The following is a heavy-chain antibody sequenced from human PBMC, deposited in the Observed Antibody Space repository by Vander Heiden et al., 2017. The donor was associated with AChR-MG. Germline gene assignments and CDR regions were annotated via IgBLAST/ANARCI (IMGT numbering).Heavy chain of an antibody. CDR3: ARDQDCNYYFDY. CDR2: IKQDGSEK. CDR1: GFTLSSQW. Sequence: EVQLVESGGGLVKPGGSLRLSCAASGFTLSSQWMSWVRQAPGKGLDWVANIKQDGSEKYYVDSVKGRFTISRDNAKNSLYLQMNSLRAEDTAVYYCARDQDCNYYFDYWGQGTLVTVSS. V-gene: IGHV3-7*01. D-gene: IGHD4-4*01. J-gene: IGHJ4*02.